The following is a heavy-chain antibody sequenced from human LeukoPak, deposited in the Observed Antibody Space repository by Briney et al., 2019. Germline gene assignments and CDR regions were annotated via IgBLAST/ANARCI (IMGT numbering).Heavy chain of an antibody. Sequence: PSQTLSLTCTVSGGSISSGDYYWSWIRQPPGKGLEWIGYIYYSGSTNYNPSLKSRVTISIDTSKNHFSLKLSSVTAADTAVYYCARRSGTYYYYYGLDVWGQGTTVTVSS. CDR2: IYYSGST. CDR1: GGSISSGDYY. J-gene: IGHJ6*02. V-gene: IGHV4-30-4*01. CDR3: ARRSGTYYYYYGLDV. D-gene: IGHD1-26*01.